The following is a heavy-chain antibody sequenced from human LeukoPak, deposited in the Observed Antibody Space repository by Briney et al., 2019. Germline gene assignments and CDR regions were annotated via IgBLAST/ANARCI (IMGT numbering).Heavy chain of an antibody. D-gene: IGHD1-26*01. CDR2: ISSSASTL. J-gene: IGHJ6*03. Sequence: QPGGSLRLSCAASGFTFIHYSMNWVRQAPGKGLEWVSYISSSASTLYYADSVKGRVTISRDNAKNSLYLQMNSLRDEDTAVYYCVTCRGSNPRYYMDVWGKGTPVTVSS. CDR1: GFTFIHYS. V-gene: IGHV3-48*02. CDR3: VTCRGSNPRYYMDV.